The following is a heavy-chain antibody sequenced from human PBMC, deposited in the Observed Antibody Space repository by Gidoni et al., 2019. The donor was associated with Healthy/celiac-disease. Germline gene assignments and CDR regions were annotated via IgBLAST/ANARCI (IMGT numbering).Heavy chain of an antibody. Sequence: EVQLVESGGGLVQPGRSLRLSCAASGFTFDDYAMHWVRQAPGKGLEWVSGISWNSGSIGYADSVKGRFTISRDNAKNSLYLQMNSLRAEDTALYYCAKDSSGYYYEVLSAPFDYWGQGTLVTVSS. J-gene: IGHJ4*02. CDR1: GFTFDDYA. CDR2: ISWNSGSI. CDR3: AKDSSGYYYEVLSAPFDY. D-gene: IGHD3-22*01. V-gene: IGHV3-9*01.